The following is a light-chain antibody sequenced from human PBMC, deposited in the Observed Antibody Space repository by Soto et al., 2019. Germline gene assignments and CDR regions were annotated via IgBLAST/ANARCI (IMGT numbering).Light chain of an antibody. Sequence: DIQMTQSPSSLSASVGDRVTITCRPSQSTNTYLNWYQQKPGKAPKLLIYAASNLQSGVPSRFSGSGSGTDFILTISSLQPEDFATYYCQQSYSLPITFGQGTRLENK. CDR1: QSTNTY. CDR2: AAS. J-gene: IGKJ5*01. V-gene: IGKV1-39*01. CDR3: QQSYSLPIT.